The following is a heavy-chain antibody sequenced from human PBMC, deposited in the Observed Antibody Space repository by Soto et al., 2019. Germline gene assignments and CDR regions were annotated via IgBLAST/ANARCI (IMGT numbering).Heavy chain of an antibody. CDR1: GSSINSNLYH. CDR2: IHNTGNI. V-gene: IGHV4-39*02. J-gene: IGHJ6*02. CDR3: ARYPSSATTGIGYFFGVDV. Sequence: PSETLSLTCSVSGSSINSNLYHWGCIRHSPGKGLEWIGSIHNTGNIFYNPSLKSRVTLSIDTSQSHFSLHLSSVTAADTAVYYCARYPSSATTGIGYFFGVDVWGQGTTVTVSS. D-gene: IGHD6-13*01.